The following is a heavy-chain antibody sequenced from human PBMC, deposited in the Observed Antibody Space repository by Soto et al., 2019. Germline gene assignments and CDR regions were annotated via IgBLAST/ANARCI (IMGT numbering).Heavy chain of an antibody. Sequence: EVQLVESGGGLVQPGGSLRLSCAASGFTFSLYSMSWVRQAPGKGLVWVSYISRSSTGIHYADSVKGRFTISRDYATNSLHLKMNRLRAGDTAVYYWGRAVTWGLDLWDQGTTVSIYS. CDR1: GFTFSLYS. J-gene: IGHJ6*02. V-gene: IGHV3-48*04. CDR2: ISRSSTGI. CDR3: GRAVTWGLDL. D-gene: IGHD3-10*01.